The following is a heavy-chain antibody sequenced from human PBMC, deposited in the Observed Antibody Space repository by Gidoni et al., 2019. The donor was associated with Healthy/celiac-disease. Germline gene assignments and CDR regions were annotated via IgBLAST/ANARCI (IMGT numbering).Heavy chain of an antibody. CDR3: ARVSSITIFGVVYYYGMDV. CDR1: GFTFRSYW. V-gene: IGHV3-7*01. Sequence: EVQLVESGGGLVQPGGSLRLSCAASGFTFRSYWMSWVRQAPGKGLEWVANIKQDGSEKYYVDSVKGRFTISRDHAKNSLYLQMNSLRAEDTAVYYCARVSSITIFGVVYYYGMDVWGQGTTVTVSS. D-gene: IGHD3-3*01. CDR2: IKQDGSEK. J-gene: IGHJ6*02.